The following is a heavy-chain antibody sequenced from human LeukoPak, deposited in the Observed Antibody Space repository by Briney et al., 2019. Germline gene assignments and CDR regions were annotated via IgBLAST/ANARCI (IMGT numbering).Heavy chain of an antibody. CDR3: ARGSTVYYYDSSGYYR. CDR1: GFTFSSYW. Sequence: GGSLRLSCAASGFTFSSYWMHWVRQAPGKGLVWVSRINSDGSSTSYADSVKGRFTISRDNAKNTLYLQMNSLRAEDTAVYYCARGSTVYYYDSSGYYRWGQGTLVTVSS. J-gene: IGHJ4*02. D-gene: IGHD3-22*01. V-gene: IGHV3-74*01. CDR2: INSDGSST.